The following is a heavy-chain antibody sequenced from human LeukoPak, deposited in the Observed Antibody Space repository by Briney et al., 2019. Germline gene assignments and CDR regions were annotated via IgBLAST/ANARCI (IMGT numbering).Heavy chain of an antibody. J-gene: IGHJ4*02. V-gene: IGHV1-8*01. CDR3: ARGLSRATVTTWGY. CDR2: MNPNSGDT. Sequence: ASVKVSCKASGYTFTSYDINWVRQATGQGLEWMGWMNPNSGDTGYAQNFQGRVTMTRDTSISTAYMELSSLRSEDTAVYYCARGLSRATVTTWGYWGQGTLVTVSS. CDR1: GYTFTSYD. D-gene: IGHD4-17*01.